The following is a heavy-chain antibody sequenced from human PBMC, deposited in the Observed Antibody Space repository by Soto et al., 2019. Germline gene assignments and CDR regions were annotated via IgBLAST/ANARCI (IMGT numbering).Heavy chain of an antibody. CDR3: ARDLHYCSGDTPSDVFAF. D-gene: IGHD2-15*01. CDR1: GYTFTSYG. CDR2: ISAYNGNT. J-gene: IGHJ3*01. V-gene: IGHV1-18*04. Sequence: ASVKGSCKASGYTFTSYGISWVRQAPGQGLEWMGWISAYNGNTNYAQKLQGRVTMTTDTSTSTAYMELRSLRSDDTAVYYCARDLHYCSGDTPSDVFAFRGQGTMV.